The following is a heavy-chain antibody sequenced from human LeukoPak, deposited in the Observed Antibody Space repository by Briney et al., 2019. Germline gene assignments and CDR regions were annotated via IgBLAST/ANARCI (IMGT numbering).Heavy chain of an antibody. CDR1: GFMFSAYG. D-gene: IGHD4-17*01. CDR2: IRYDGSNK. Sequence: GGSLRLSCAASGFMFSAYGMHWVRQAPGKGLEWVAFIRYDGSNKYYTDSVKGRFTISRDNSQNTLYLQMNSLRIEDTAVYYCAKGFFDYGDYGYYFDHWGQGTLVTVSS. J-gene: IGHJ4*02. V-gene: IGHV3-30*02. CDR3: AKGFFDYGDYGYYFDH.